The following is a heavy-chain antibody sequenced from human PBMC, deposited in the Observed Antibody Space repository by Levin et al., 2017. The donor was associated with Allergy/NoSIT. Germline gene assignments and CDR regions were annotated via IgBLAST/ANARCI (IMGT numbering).Heavy chain of an antibody. V-gene: IGHV3-74*01. CDR3: ARGSCSSTSCLDS. CDR2: INSDGSDT. J-gene: IGHJ4*02. D-gene: IGHD2-2*01. Sequence: GGSLRLSCAASGFTFSGFWMHWVRQVPGKGLVWVSHINSDGSDTNYADSVKGRFTFSRDHAKNTLYLQMNSLRVEDTALYYCARGSCSSTSCLDSWGQGTLVTVSS. CDR1: GFTFSGFW.